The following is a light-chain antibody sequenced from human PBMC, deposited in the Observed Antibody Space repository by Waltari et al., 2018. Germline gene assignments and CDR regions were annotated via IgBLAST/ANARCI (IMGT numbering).Light chain of an antibody. Sequence: DIQLTQSQSFQSSPVEDRVTTTCRASQDISSHLAWYQKNPGKAPKPLVYGASTLGSGVPSGFSGGGSGTEFTLTISSLQPEDFATYYCQQLNSYPITFGQGTRLEIK. CDR3: QQLNSYPIT. J-gene: IGKJ5*01. V-gene: IGKV1-9*01. CDR1: QDISSH. CDR2: GAS.